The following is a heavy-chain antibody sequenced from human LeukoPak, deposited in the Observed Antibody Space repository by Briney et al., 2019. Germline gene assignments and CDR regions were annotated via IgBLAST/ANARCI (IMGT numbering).Heavy chain of an antibody. CDR2: IWYDGSNK. D-gene: IGHD3-10*01. V-gene: IGHV3-33*01. CDR3: ARDPYASGSYGDY. Sequence: PGRSLRLSCAASGFTFNNYGMHWVSQAPGKGLEWVAVIWYDGSNKYYADSVKGRFTISRDNSKNTVYLQMNSLRAEDTAVYYCARDPYASGSYGDYWGQGTLVSVSS. J-gene: IGHJ4*02. CDR1: GFTFNNYG.